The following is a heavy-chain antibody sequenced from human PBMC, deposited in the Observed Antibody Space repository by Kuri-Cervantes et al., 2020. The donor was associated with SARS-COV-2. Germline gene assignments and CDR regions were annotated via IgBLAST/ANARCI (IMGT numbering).Heavy chain of an antibody. CDR3: ARGRYDFDY. CDR2: IWYDGSNK. V-gene: IGHV3-33*01. Sequence: LSLTCAASGFTFSSYGMHWVRQAPGKGLEWVAVIWYDGSNKYYADSVKGRFTISRDNAKNSLYLQMNSLRAEDTAVYYCARGRYDFDYWGQGTLVTVSS. CDR1: GFTFSSYG. J-gene: IGHJ4*02. D-gene: IGHD3-22*01.